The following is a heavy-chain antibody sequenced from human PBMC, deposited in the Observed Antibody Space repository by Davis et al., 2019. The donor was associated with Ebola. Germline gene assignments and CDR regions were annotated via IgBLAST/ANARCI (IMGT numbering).Heavy chain of an antibody. D-gene: IGHD6-6*01. J-gene: IGHJ6*04. CDR3: ARPSSIAALYGMDV. CDR1: GYTFTNYG. CDR2: INPSGGST. Sequence: AASVKVSCKPSGYTFTNYGITWVRQAPGQGLEWMGIINPSGGSTSYAQKFQGRVTMTRDTSTSTVYMELSSLRSEDTAVYYCARPSSIAALYGMDVWGKGTTVTVSS. V-gene: IGHV1-46*01.